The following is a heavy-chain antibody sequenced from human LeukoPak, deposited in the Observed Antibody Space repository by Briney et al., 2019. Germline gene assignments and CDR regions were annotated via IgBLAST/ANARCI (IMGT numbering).Heavy chain of an antibody. D-gene: IGHD3-22*01. CDR3: ARVGERYYHDSSGYLSRRWFDP. J-gene: IGHJ5*02. V-gene: IGHV4-59*12. CDR2: IYYSGST. CDR1: GGSICSYY. Sequence: SETLSLTCTVSGGSICSYYWSWIRQPPGKGLEWIGYIYYSGSTNYNPSLKSRVTISVDTSKNQFSLKLSSVTAADTAVYYCARVGERYYHDSSGYLSRRWFDPWGQGTLVTVSS.